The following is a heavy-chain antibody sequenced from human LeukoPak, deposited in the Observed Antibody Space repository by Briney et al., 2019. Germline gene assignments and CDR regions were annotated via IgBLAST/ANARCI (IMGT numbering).Heavy chain of an antibody. J-gene: IGHJ4*02. CDR2: TNPSGGST. D-gene: IGHD6-13*01. V-gene: IGHV1-46*01. CDR3: AREVAAPVTGLDY. Sequence: GDSVKVSCKASGYTFTSYYIHWVRQAPGQGLEWMGITNPSGGSTSYEEKFQGRVTMTRDTSTSTVYMELSSLRFEDTAVYYCAREVAAPVTGLDYWGQGTLVSVST. CDR1: GYTFTSYY.